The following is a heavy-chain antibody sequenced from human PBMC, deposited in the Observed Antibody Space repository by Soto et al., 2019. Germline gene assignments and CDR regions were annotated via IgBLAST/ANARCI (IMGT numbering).Heavy chain of an antibody. CDR2: ISEDGSSK. D-gene: IGHD6-6*01. CDR3: ARDRVYRRSSEYSYYYAMDV. J-gene: IGHJ6*02. Sequence: VQLVESGGGVVQPGRSLRLSCAASGFTFSAYAMHWVRQAPGKVLEWVAVISEDGSSKYYADSVKGRFTISRDISKNTLYQQMNSLRAEDTAVYFCARDRVYRRSSEYSYYYAMDVWGQGTTVTVSS. CDR1: GFTFSAYA. V-gene: IGHV3-30-3*01.